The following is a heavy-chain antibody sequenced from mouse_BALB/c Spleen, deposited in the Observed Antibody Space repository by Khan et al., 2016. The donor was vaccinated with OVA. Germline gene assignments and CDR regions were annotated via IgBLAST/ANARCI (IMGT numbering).Heavy chain of an antibody. CDR1: GYTFTDFT. V-gene: IGHV1S137*01. CDR3: TGGGGGNRFAY. CDR2: ISTYYGDA. J-gene: IGHJ3*01. Sequence: QVRLQQSGAELVRPGVSVKISCKGSGYTFTDFTLHWVKQSHAMSLEWIGVISTYYGDATYNQRFKDKATMTVDKSSSTAYMELARLTSEDSAIYYRTGGGGGNRFAYWGQGTLVTVSA.